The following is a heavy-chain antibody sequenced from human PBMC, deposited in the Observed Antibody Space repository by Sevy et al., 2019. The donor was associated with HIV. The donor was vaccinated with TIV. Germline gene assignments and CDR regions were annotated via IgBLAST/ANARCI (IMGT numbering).Heavy chain of an antibody. J-gene: IGHJ4*02. Sequence: GGSLRLSCAASGFTFSNYAMSWVRQAPGKRLEWVSTITDTEKTYYTESVKGRFSISRDISKNMLFLQMNSLRTEDTAVYYCALGRQQGPTDVWGQGTLVTVSS. CDR3: ALGRQQGPTDV. CDR2: ITDTEKT. V-gene: IGHV3-23*01. CDR1: GFTFSNYA. D-gene: IGHD1-1*01.